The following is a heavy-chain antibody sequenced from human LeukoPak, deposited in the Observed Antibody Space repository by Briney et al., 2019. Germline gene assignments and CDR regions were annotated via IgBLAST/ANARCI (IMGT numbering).Heavy chain of an antibody. D-gene: IGHD2-2*02. V-gene: IGHV4-34*01. CDR2: INHSGST. Sequence: SEILSLTCAVYGGSFSGYYWSWIRQPPGKGLEWIGEINHSGSTNYNPSLKSRVTISVDTSKNQFSLKLSSVTAADTAVYYCARDRLELAAAIPWAQYWFDPWGQGTLVTVSS. CDR3: ARDRLELAAAIPWAQYWFDP. J-gene: IGHJ5*02. CDR1: GGSFSGYY.